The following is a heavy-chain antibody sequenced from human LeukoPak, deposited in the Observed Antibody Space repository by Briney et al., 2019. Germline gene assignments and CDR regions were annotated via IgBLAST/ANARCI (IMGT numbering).Heavy chain of an antibody. J-gene: IGHJ4*02. D-gene: IGHD1-26*01. CDR2: IYYSGST. CDR3: ARGGSYSNYVDY. Sequence: HPSETLSLTCTVSGGSISSYYWSWIRQPPGKGLEWIGYIYYSGSTNYNPSLKSRVTISVDTSKNQFSLKLSSVTAADTAVYYCARGGSYSNYVDYWGQGTLVTVSS. V-gene: IGHV4-59*01. CDR1: GGSISSYY.